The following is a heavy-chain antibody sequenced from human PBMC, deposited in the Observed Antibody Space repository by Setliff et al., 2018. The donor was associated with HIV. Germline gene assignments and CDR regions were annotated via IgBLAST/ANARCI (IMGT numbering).Heavy chain of an antibody. J-gene: IGHJ4*02. Sequence: GGSLRLSCAASGFIVSSFWMNWVRQAPGKGLEWLANINEDGSERNCVDSVKGRFTISKDNAKNSLYLQMKSMRVEDTAVYYCARARGSGSYPLDYWGQGTLVTVS. V-gene: IGHV3-7*04. CDR2: INEDGSER. D-gene: IGHD3-10*01. CDR1: GFIVSSFW. CDR3: ARARGSGSYPLDY.